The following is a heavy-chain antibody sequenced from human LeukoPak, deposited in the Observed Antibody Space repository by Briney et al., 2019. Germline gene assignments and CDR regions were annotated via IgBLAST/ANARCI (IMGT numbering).Heavy chain of an antibody. J-gene: IGHJ3*02. D-gene: IGHD1-1*01. CDR1: GYTFTGYY. CDR3: ARSRRTGTTAFDI. CDR2: INPNSGGT. Sequence: GASVKVSCKASGYTFTGYYMHWVRQAPGQGLEWMGWINPNSGGTNYAQKFQGRVTMTRDTSISTAYMELSRLRSDDTAVYYCARSRRTGTTAFDIWGQGTMVTVSS. V-gene: IGHV1-2*02.